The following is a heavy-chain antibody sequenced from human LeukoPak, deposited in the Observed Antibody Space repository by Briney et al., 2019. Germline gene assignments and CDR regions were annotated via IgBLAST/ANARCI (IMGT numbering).Heavy chain of an antibody. D-gene: IGHD4-17*01. CDR2: INWNGGST. J-gene: IGHJ4*02. V-gene: IGHV3-20*04. CDR3: ARAAHYGDYALVKYYFDY. Sequence: GGSLRLSCAASGFIFDDYGMNWVRQAPGKGLEWVSGINWNGGSTVYADSVKGRFTISRDNAKNSLYLQMNSLRAEAPALYYCARAAHYGDYALVKYYFDYWGQGTLVTVSA. CDR1: GFIFDDYG.